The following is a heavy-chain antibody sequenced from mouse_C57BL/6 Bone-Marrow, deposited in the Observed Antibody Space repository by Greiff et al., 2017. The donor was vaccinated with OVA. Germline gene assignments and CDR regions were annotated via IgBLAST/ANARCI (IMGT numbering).Heavy chain of an antibody. CDR1: GYTFTDYY. Sequence: QVQLKESGAELVRPGASVKLSCKASGYTFTDYYINWVKQRPGQGLEWIARIYPGSGNTYYNEKFKGKATLTADKSSSTAYMQLSSLTSEDSAVYFCARERFAYWGQGTLVTVSA. V-gene: IGHV1-76*01. CDR3: ARERFAY. CDR2: IYPGSGNT. J-gene: IGHJ3*01.